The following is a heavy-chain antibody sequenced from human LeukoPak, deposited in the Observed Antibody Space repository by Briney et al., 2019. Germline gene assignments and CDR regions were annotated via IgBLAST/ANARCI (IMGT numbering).Heavy chain of an antibody. J-gene: IGHJ5*02. V-gene: IGHV3-23*01. CDR1: GFTFSSYA. CDR3: APGGGYGSGTWFDP. D-gene: IGHD3-10*01. CDR2: ISGSGVTT. Sequence: GGSLRLSCEASGFTFSSYAMSWVRQAPGKGLEWVSGISGSGVTTYYADSVKGRFTISRDNSKSTLFLQLNSLRAEDTALYYCAPGGGYGSGTWFDPWGQGTLVSVSS.